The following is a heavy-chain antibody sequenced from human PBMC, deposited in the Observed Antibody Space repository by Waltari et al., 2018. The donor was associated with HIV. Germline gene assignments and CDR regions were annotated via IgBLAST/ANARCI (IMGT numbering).Heavy chain of an antibody. V-gene: IGHV3-74*01. CDR3: ARVEVVISSPWYWYFDL. CDR2: IKYDGSSA. D-gene: IGHD3-3*01. J-gene: IGHJ2*01. Sequence: EVQLVESGGGLVQPGGSLRLSCAATGFIFSSYWMHWVRQVPGKGLVWVSRIKYDGSSATYADSVKGRFTISRDNAKKTLYLQMNSLRAEDTAVYYCARVEVVISSPWYWYFDLWGRGTLVTVS. CDR1: GFIFSSYW.